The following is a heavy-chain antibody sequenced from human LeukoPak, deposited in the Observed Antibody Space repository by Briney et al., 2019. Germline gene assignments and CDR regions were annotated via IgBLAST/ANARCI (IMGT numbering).Heavy chain of an antibody. CDR2: IYYNGIT. D-gene: IGHD3-22*01. CDR3: AGLVGRYSSGLYYYYFDY. Sequence: SETLSLTCSVSGGSISRSDHYWSWIRQPPGKGLEWIGNIYYNGITYYNPSLKSRVTMSEDTSQNQFSLKLNSVTATDTAVYYCAGLVGRYSSGLYYYYFDYWGQGTLVTVSS. V-gene: IGHV4-30-4*01. J-gene: IGHJ4*02. CDR1: GGSISRSDHY.